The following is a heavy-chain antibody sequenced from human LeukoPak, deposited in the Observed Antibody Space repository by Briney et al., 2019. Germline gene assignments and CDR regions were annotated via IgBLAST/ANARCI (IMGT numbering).Heavy chain of an antibody. D-gene: IGHD6-19*01. CDR3: AKDGGIAVAGTIDY. CDR2: IYSGGST. Sequence: GGSLRLSCAASGFTVSSNYMSWVRQAPGKGLEWVSVIYSGGSTYYADSVKGRFTISRDNSKNTLYLQMSSLRAEDTAVYFCAKDGGIAVAGTIDYWGQGTLVTVSS. CDR1: GFTVSSNY. V-gene: IGHV3-53*05. J-gene: IGHJ4*02.